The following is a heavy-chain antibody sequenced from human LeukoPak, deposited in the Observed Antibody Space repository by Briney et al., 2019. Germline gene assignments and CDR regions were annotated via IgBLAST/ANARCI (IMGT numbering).Heavy chain of an antibody. V-gene: IGHV3-33*01. Sequence: GRSLRLSCAASGFTFSSYGMHWVRQAPGKGLERVAVIWFDGSNKYYADSVKGRFTISRDNSGNTLYLQMNSLRAEDTAVYYCARDPPLRPGYYYYGMDVWGRGTTVTVSS. J-gene: IGHJ6*02. CDR2: IWFDGSNK. CDR3: ARDPPLRPGYYYYGMDV. D-gene: IGHD4-17*01. CDR1: GFTFSSYG.